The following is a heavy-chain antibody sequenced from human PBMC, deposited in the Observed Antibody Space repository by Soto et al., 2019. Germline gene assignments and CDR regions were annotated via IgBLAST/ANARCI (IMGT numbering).Heavy chain of an antibody. D-gene: IGHD6-19*01. Sequence: SVKVSCKASGGTFSSYAISWVRQAPGQGLEWMGGIIPIFGTANYAQKFQGRVTITADESTSTAYMELNSVTAADTAVYYCAGSVAGTLDYWGRGFLVTVSS. CDR2: IIPIFGTA. J-gene: IGHJ4*02. V-gene: IGHV1-69*13. CDR3: AGSVAGTLDY. CDR1: GGTFSSYA.